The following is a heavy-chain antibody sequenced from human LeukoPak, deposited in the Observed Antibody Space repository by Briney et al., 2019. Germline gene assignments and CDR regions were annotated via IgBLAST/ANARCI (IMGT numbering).Heavy chain of an antibody. CDR3: ARELTYADY. D-gene: IGHD4/OR15-4a*01. CDR2: IYYSGST. J-gene: IGHJ4*02. V-gene: IGHV4-30-4*01. Sequence: PSETLSLTCTVSGGSIGSGDYYWSWIRQPTEKGLEWIGYIYYSGSTYYNPSLKSRVTMSVDTSKNQFSLKLSSVTAADTAVYYCARELTYADYWGQGTLVTVSS. CDR1: GGSIGSGDYY.